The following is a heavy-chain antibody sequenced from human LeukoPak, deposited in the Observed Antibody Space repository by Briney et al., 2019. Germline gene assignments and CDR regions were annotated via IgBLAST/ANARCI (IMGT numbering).Heavy chain of an antibody. Sequence: SETLSLTCTVSGGSISSYYWSWIRQPPGKGLEWIGYIYYSGSTNHNPSLKSRVTISVDTSKNQFSLKLSSVTAADMAVYYCARGTVTTWAWFDPWGQGTLVTVSS. CDR2: IYYSGST. V-gene: IGHV4-59*01. D-gene: IGHD4-11*01. CDR1: GGSISSYY. J-gene: IGHJ5*02. CDR3: ARGTVTTWAWFDP.